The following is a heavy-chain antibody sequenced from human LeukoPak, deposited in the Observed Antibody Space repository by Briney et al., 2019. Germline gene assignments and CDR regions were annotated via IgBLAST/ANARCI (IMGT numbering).Heavy chain of an antibody. Sequence: ASVKVSCKVSGYTLTELSMHWVRQAPGKGLEWMGGFDPEDGETIYAQKFQGRVTMTEDTSTDTAYMELSSLRSEDTAVYYCATPLEKRSTLVRWGQGTLVTVSS. J-gene: IGHJ4*02. CDR3: ATPLEKRSTLVR. V-gene: IGHV1-24*01. CDR2: FDPEDGET. CDR1: GYTLTELS. D-gene: IGHD3-10*01.